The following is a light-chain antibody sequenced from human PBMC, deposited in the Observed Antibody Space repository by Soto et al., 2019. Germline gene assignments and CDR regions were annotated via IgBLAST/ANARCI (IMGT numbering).Light chain of an antibody. CDR1: QSISSW. J-gene: IGKJ1*01. Sequence: DIQVTPAASTLSASVGDRVTITCRASQSISSWLAWYQQKPGKAPKLLIYKASSLESGVPSRFSGSGSGTEFTLTISSLQPDDFATYYCQQYTPFGQRAKAAI. CDR2: KAS. V-gene: IGKV1-5*03. CDR3: QQYTP.